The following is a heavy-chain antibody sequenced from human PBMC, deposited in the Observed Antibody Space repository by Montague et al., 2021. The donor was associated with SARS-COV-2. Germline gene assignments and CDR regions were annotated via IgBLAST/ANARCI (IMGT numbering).Heavy chain of an antibody. CDR3: ARGLWFGELLSLYYYYGMDV. D-gene: IGHD3-10*01. J-gene: IGHJ6*02. Sequence: CAISGDSVSSNRAAWNWIRQSPSRGLEWLGRTYYGSKWYNDYAVSVKSRITINPDTSKNQFSLQLNSVTPEDTAVYYCARGLWFGELLSLYYYYGMDVWGQGTTVTVSS. CDR2: TYYGSKWYN. CDR1: GDSVSSNRAA. V-gene: IGHV6-1*01.